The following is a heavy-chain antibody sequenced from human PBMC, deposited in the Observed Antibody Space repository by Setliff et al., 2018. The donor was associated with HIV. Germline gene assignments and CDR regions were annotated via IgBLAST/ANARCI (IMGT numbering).Heavy chain of an antibody. V-gene: IGHV2-26*01. CDR1: GFSLSNGRMG. Sequence: SGPTLVNPTEPLTLTCTVSGFSLSNGRMGVSWIRQPPGKALEWLAHIFSNDEKSYSTSLKSRLTISKDTPKSQVVLIMTNMDPVDTATYYCARYSSGWSPAYYFDYWGQGTLVTVSS. D-gene: IGHD6-19*01. J-gene: IGHJ4*02. CDR3: ARYSSGWSPAYYFDY. CDR2: IFSNDEK.